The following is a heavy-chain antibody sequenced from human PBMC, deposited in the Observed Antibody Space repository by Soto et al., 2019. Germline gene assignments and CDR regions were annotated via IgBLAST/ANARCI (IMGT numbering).Heavy chain of an antibody. Sequence: PCRSLRLSGAAAGFNVGYYGMNWVRQAPGKGLEWISMITSGGTVFYYADSVRGRFAISRDDTENSLHLQMNSLRVEDTAMYYCARGRYALGVWGQGTTVTVSS. CDR1: GFNVGYYG. D-gene: IGHD3-9*01. CDR2: ITSGGTVF. J-gene: IGHJ6*02. CDR3: ARGRYALGV. V-gene: IGHV3-48*03.